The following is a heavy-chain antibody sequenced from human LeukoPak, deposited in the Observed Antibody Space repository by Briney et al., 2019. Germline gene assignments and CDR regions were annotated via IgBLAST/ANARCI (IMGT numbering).Heavy chain of an antibody. J-gene: IGHJ4*02. V-gene: IGHV3-9*01. D-gene: IGHD5-18*01. CDR1: GFIFRSNW. Sequence: GGSLRLSCAASGFIFRSNWMHWVRQAPGKGLEWVSGISWNSGNIDYADSVKGRFTISRDNAKNSLYLQMASLRAEDTALYYCAKVSGYSYGFFDYWGQGSLVTVSS. CDR3: AKVSGYSYGFFDY. CDR2: ISWNSGNI.